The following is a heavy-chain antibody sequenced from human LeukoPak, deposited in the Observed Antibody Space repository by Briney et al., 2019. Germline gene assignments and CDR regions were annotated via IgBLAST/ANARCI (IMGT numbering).Heavy chain of an antibody. CDR3: ARDRTYYYDSSGDYYFDY. J-gene: IGHJ4*02. V-gene: IGHV3-74*01. CDR2: IRGDESKT. D-gene: IGHD3-22*01. Sequence: GGSLRLSCAASGFTFSTYWMHWVRQAPGKGLAWVSGIRGDESKTTYADSVKGRFTISRDNSKNTLYLQMNSLRAEDTAVYYCARDRTYYYDSSGDYYFDYWGQGTLVTVSS. CDR1: GFTFSTYW.